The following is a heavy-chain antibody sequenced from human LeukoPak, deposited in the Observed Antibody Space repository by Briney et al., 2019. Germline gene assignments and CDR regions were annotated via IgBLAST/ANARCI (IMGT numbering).Heavy chain of an antibody. V-gene: IGHV1-18*01. CDR2: ISAYNGNT. CDR1: GYTFTSYG. J-gene: IGHJ4*02. Sequence: GASVKVSCKASGYTFTSYGISWVRQAPGQGLEWMGWISAYNGNTNYAQKLQGRVTMTTDTSTSTAYMELRSLRSDDTAVYYCARVRDYYYDSSGYYTFDYWGQGTLVTVSS. CDR3: ARVRDYYYDSSGYYTFDY. D-gene: IGHD3-22*01.